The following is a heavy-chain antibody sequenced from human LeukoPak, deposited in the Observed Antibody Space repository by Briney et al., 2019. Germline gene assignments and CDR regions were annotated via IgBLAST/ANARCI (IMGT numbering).Heavy chain of an antibody. CDR2: ISGGGVTT. CDR1: GFTSIAYA. CDR3: ARNQQLGGHSYYYYGMDV. V-gene: IGHV3-23*01. D-gene: IGHD3-16*01. J-gene: IGHJ6*02. Sequence: GGSLRLSCVGSGFTSIAYALTWARQAPGKGLEWVSGISGGGVTTYYADSMKGRFTISRDNSKNTLYLQMNSLRADDTAIYYCARNQQLGGHSYYYYGMDVWGQGTTVTVSS.